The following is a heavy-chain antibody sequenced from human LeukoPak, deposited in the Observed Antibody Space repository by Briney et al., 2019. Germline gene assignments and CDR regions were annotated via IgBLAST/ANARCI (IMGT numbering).Heavy chain of an antibody. D-gene: IGHD1-26*01. J-gene: IGHJ4*02. Sequence: GGSLTLSCAASGSTFSSYGMHWVRQAPGKGLEWVAVIWYDGSNKYYADSVKGRFTISRDNSKNTLYLQMNSLRAEDTAVYYCARERYSGSYDYWGQGTLVTVSS. CDR2: IWYDGSNK. CDR3: ARERYSGSYDY. V-gene: IGHV3-33*01. CDR1: GSTFSSYG.